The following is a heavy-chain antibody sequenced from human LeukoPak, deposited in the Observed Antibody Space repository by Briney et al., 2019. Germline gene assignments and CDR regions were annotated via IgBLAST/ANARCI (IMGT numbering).Heavy chain of an antibody. Sequence: SETLPLTCTVSGGSISSSSYYWGWIRQPPGKGLEWIGSIYYSGSTYYNPSLKSRVTISVDTSKNQFSLKLSSVTAADTAVYYCARHVSAYTYYYDSSGSLDYWGQGTLVTVSS. CDR3: ARHVSAYTYYYDSSGSLDY. V-gene: IGHV4-39*01. CDR2: IYYSGST. CDR1: GGSISSSSYY. J-gene: IGHJ4*02. D-gene: IGHD3-22*01.